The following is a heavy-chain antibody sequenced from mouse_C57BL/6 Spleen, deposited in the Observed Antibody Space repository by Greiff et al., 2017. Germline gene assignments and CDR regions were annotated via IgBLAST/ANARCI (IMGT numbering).Heavy chain of an antibody. V-gene: IGHV1-50*01. D-gene: IGHD4-1*01. Sequence: QVQLQQPGAELVKPGASVKLSCKASGYTFTSYWMQWVKQRPGQGLEWIGEIDPSDSYTNYNQKFKGKATLTVDTSSSTAYMQLSSLTSEDSAVYYCARHEGANWDVDAWYFDVWGTGTTVTVSS. J-gene: IGHJ1*03. CDR1: GYTFTSYW. CDR2: IDPSDSYT. CDR3: ARHEGANWDVDAWYFDV.